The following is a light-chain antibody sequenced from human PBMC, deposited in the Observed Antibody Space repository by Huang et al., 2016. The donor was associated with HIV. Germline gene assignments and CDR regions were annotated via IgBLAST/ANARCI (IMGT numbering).Light chain of an antibody. Sequence: EIVMTQYPATLSLSPGERATLSFRASQSVNSKLSWYQQKPGQAPRLLIYGASTRATGVPGRFSGSGSGTEFTLTISSLQSEDFAVYYWQQYSKWPPNTFGQGTKLESK. V-gene: IGKV3-15*01. CDR1: QSVNSK. J-gene: IGKJ2*01. CDR2: GAS. CDR3: QQYSKWPPNT.